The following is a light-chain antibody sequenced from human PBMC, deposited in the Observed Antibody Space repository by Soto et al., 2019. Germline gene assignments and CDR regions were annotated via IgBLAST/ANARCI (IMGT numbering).Light chain of an antibody. Sequence: EIVMTQSPATLSVSPGATATLSCRASQSVGSAVAWYQHKPGQAPRLLIVGASIRATGVPGRFSGGGSGTEFTLTISSLQSEDFAVYYCQQYKNWPPLTFGGGTTVEIK. CDR1: QSVGSA. CDR3: QQYKNWPPLT. V-gene: IGKV3-15*01. CDR2: GAS. J-gene: IGKJ4*01.